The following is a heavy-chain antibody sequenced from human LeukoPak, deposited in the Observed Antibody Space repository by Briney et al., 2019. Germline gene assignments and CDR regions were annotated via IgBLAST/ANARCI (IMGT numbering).Heavy chain of an antibody. CDR2: INPSGGST. CDR1: GYTFTNYY. D-gene: IGHD3-16*02. CDR3: ARRSYDYVWGSYHLRED. J-gene: IGHJ4*02. Sequence: GASVKVSCKPTGYTFTNYYLHWVRQAPGQELEWMGIINPSGGSTSYAQKFQGRVTMTRDMSTSTVYMELSSLRSEDTAVYYCARRSYDYVWGSYHLREDWGQGTLVTVSS. V-gene: IGHV1-46*01.